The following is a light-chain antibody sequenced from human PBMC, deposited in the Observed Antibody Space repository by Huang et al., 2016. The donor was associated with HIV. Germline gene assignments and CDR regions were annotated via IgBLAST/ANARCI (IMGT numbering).Light chain of an antibody. CDR1: QSISHS. Sequence: DIQMTQSPSSLSASVGDRVTITCRASQSISHSLNWYQQKPGRAPKLLIYAASSLQSGGPSRFSGSGSGTDYTLTIISLQREDFATYYCQQGYSAPWTFGLGTKVEMK. J-gene: IGKJ1*01. CDR3: QQGYSAPWT. V-gene: IGKV1-39*01. CDR2: AAS.